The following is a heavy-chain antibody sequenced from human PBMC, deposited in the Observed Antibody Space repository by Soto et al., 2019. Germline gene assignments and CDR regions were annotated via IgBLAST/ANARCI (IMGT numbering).Heavy chain of an antibody. V-gene: IGHV1-8*01. Sequence: ASVKVSCKASGYTFTSYDINWVRQATGQGLEWMGWMNPNSGNTGYAQKFQGRVTMTRNTSISTAYMELSSLRSEDTAVYYCARAGIAARPYGMDVWGQGTTVTVSS. CDR2: MNPNSGNT. J-gene: IGHJ6*02. CDR3: ARAGIAARPYGMDV. D-gene: IGHD6-6*01. CDR1: GYTFTSYD.